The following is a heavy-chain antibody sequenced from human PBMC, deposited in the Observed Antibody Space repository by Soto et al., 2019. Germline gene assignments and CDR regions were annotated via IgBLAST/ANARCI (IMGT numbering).Heavy chain of an antibody. D-gene: IGHD5-18*01. CDR1: GYTFTSYA. CDR3: ARAERADGITDMVYYYFEY. V-gene: IGHV1-3*01. CDR2: INAGNGNT. Sequence: ASVKVSCKASGYTFTSYAMHWVRQAPGQRLEWMGWINAGNGNTKYSQKFQGRVTITRDTSASTAYMELSSLRSEDTAVYYCARAERADGITDMVYYYFEYWGQGTLVTV. J-gene: IGHJ4*02.